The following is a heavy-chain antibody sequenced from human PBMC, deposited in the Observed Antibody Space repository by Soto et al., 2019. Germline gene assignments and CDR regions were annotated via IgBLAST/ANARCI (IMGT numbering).Heavy chain of an antibody. J-gene: IGHJ5*02. CDR3: ARVASGSYDWFDP. CDR2: INTDGSRT. CDR1: KFTFSRYW. D-gene: IGHD1-26*01. V-gene: IGHV3-74*03. Sequence: EVQLVESGGGLVQPGGSLRLSCADSKFTFSRYWMHWVRQTPGKGLMWVSRINTDGSRTTYADSVKGRFTISRDNAKNTVFLDMNSLRAEDAAVYYCARVASGSYDWFDPWGQGTLVTVSS.